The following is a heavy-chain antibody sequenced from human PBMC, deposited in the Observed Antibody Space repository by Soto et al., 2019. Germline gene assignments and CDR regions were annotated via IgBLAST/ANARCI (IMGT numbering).Heavy chain of an antibody. Sequence: PSETLSLTCTVSGASIRSTDYYWSWIRQAPGKGLEWIGYVYYTGSTYYNPSLMSRLTISVDTSKNQFSLKMTSVTAAETAVYYCVRTGGQGAVAPQWFDRWGQGTQVTVSP. J-gene: IGHJ5*02. CDR3: VRTGGQGAVAPQWFDR. CDR1: GASIRSTDYY. V-gene: IGHV4-30-4*01. D-gene: IGHD3-9*01. CDR2: VYYTGST.